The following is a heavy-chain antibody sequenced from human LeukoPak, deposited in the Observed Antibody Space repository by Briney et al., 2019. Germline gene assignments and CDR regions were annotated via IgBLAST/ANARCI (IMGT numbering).Heavy chain of an antibody. CDR1: GYTFTGYY. CDR2: INPNSGGT. CDR3: ARDPNLRYDWFDP. D-gene: IGHD4-17*01. J-gene: IGHJ5*02. Sequence: ASVKVSCKASGYTFTGYYMHWVRQAPGQGLEWMGWINPNSGGTNYAQKFQGRVTMTRDTSISTAYMELSRLRTDDTAVYYCARDPNLRYDWFDPWGQGTLVTVSS. V-gene: IGHV1-2*02.